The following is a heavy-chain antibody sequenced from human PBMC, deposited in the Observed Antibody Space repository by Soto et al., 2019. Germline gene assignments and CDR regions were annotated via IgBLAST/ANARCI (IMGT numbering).Heavy chain of an antibody. CDR2: ISSSSSYI. J-gene: IGHJ5*02. D-gene: IGHD3-10*01. V-gene: IGHV3-21*01. CDR3: ARAKSITMVRVPFDP. Sequence: PGGSLRLSCAASGFTFSSYSMNWVRQAPGKGLEWVSSISSSSSYIYYADSVKGRFTISRDNAKNSLYLQMNSLRAEDTAVYYCARAKSITMVRVPFDPWGQGTLVTVSS. CDR1: GFTFSSYS.